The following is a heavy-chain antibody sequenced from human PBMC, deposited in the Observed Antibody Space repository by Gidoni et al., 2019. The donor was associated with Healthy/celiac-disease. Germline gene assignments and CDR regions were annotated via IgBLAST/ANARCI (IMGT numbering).Heavy chain of an antibody. CDR1: GYTFTRYG. CDR3: AREDYDILTGYPTFDY. CDR2: ISAYNGNT. J-gene: IGHJ4*02. D-gene: IGHD3-9*01. V-gene: IGHV1-18*01. Sequence: QVQLVQSGAEVKKPGASVKVSCKASGYTFTRYGISWVRQAPGQGLEWMGWISAYNGNTNYAQKLQGRVTMTTDTSTSTAYMELRSLRSDDTAVYYCAREDYDILTGYPTFDYWGQGTLVTVSS.